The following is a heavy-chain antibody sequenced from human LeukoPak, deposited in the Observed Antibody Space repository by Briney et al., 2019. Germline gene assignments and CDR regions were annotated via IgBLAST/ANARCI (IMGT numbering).Heavy chain of an antibody. J-gene: IGHJ5*02. CDR2: ISYDGSNK. Sequence: GGSLRLSCAASGFTFSSYAMHWVRQAPGKGLGWVAVISYDGSNKYYADSVKGRFTISRDNSNNMLYLQINSLRVEDTATYFCARGGKLEPTAMASWGQGSLVVVSS. D-gene: IGHD5-18*01. CDR1: GFTFSSYA. CDR3: ARGGKLEPTAMAS. V-gene: IGHV3-30*04.